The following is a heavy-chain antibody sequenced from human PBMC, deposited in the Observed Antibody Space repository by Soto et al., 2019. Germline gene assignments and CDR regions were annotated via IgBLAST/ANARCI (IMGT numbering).Heavy chain of an antibody. V-gene: IGHV1-18*01. D-gene: IGHD3-22*01. CDR3: ARDILPHYDSSGYYYDAFDI. CDR2: ISAYNGNT. Sequence: ASVKVSCKASGYTFTSYGISWVRQPPGQGLEWMGWISAYNGNTNYAQKLQGRVTMTTDTSTSTAYMELRSLRSDDTAVYYCARDILPHYDSSGYYYDAFDIWGQGTMVTVSS. CDR1: GYTFTSYG. J-gene: IGHJ3*02.